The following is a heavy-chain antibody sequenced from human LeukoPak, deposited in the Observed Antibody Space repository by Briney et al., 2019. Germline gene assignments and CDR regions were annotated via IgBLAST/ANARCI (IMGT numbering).Heavy chain of an antibody. CDR1: GFTFSNFW. J-gene: IGHJ4*02. Sequence: GGSLTLSCAASGFTFSNFWMTWVRQAPGKGLEWVANIKQDGSEKYYVDSVKGRFTISRDNAKNSLFLQMNSLRAEDTAVYYCARASASGWFPPPDYWGQGTLVTVSS. V-gene: IGHV3-7*04. CDR3: ARASASGWFPPPDY. CDR2: IKQDGSEK. D-gene: IGHD6-19*01.